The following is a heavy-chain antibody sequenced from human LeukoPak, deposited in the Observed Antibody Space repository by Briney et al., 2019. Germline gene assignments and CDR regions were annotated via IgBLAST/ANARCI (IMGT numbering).Heavy chain of an antibody. CDR2: ISYDGTKK. V-gene: IGHV3-30*03. D-gene: IGHD3-16*01. CDR3: ARDADTTTRNWYFDL. J-gene: IGHJ2*01. Sequence: AGRSLRLSCAPSGFTFRNYGIHWVRQAPGKGLEWVAAISYDGTKKFYSDSGEGRFTISRDNSMNTLYLQINSLRAEDTALYFCARDADTTTRNWYFDLWGRGTLLTVSS. CDR1: GFTFRNYG.